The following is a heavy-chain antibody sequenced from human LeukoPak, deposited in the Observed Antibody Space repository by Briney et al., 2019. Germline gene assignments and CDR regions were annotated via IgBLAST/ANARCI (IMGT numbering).Heavy chain of an antibody. J-gene: IGHJ4*02. CDR1: GFTFSTYE. CDR2: ISSTGSNI. D-gene: IGHD3-22*01. Sequence: GGSLRLSCAASGFTFSTYEMNWVRQAPGKGLEWVSYISSTGSNIYYADSVKGRFTISRDNAKNSLYLLMNSLRTEDTAVYYCAATYYYDGSGDFWGQGTLVTVSS. CDR3: AATYYYDGSGDF. V-gene: IGHV3-48*03.